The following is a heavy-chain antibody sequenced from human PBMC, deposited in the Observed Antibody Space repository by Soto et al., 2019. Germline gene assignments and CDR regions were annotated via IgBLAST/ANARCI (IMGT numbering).Heavy chain of an antibody. Sequence: PSETLSLTCAVSGDSIISRNWWSLVRLPPGKGLEWIGEIYHSGSTNYNPSLKSRVTISMDKSKNQFSLKLNSVTAADTAVYYCASNQDFYDSSGYYYWGQGTLVTVS. D-gene: IGHD3-22*01. V-gene: IGHV4-4*02. J-gene: IGHJ4*02. CDR3: ASNQDFYDSSGYYY. CDR2: IYHSGST. CDR1: GDSIISRNW.